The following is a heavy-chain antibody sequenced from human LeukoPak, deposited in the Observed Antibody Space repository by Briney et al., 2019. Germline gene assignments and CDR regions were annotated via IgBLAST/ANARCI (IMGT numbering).Heavy chain of an antibody. CDR3: ARDNYYGSGSYYKYPDY. V-gene: IGHV1-18*01. J-gene: IGHJ4*02. Sequence: ASVKVSCKASGYTFTSYGISWVRQAPGQGLEWMGWIGAYNGNTNYAQKLQGRVTMTTDTSTSTAYMELRSLRSDDTAVYYCARDNYYGSGSYYKYPDYWGQGTLVTVSS. CDR2: IGAYNGNT. CDR1: GYTFTSYG. D-gene: IGHD3-10*01.